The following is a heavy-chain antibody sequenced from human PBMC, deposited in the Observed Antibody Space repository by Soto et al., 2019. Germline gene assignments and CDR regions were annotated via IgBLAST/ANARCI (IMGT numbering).Heavy chain of an antibody. CDR2: ISYDGSNK. CDR1: GFTFSSYG. CDR3: AKDRGEEGIAVAGLDY. D-gene: IGHD6-19*01. J-gene: IGHJ4*02. Sequence: QVQLVESGGGVVQPGRSLRLSCAASGFTFSSYGMHWVRQAPGKGLEWVAVISYDGSNKYYADSVKGRFTISRDNSKNTLYLQMDSLRAEETAVDYCAKDRGEEGIAVAGLDYWGPGTLVTVSS. V-gene: IGHV3-30*18.